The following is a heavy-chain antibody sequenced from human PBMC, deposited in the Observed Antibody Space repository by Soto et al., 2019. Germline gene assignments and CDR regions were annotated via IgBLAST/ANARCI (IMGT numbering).Heavy chain of an antibody. V-gene: IGHV4-34*01. CDR1: GGSFSGYY. CDR2: TIHKGST. J-gene: IGHJ1*01. D-gene: IGHD6-13*01. Sequence: SETLSLTCVVYGGSFSGYYWSWIRQTPGKGLEWIGETIHKGSTNYNPALKSRVTISVDTSNNQFSLKLSSVTAADTAVYFCVRGSRSSLEYFQYWGQGTLVTVSS. CDR3: VRGSRSSLEYFQY.